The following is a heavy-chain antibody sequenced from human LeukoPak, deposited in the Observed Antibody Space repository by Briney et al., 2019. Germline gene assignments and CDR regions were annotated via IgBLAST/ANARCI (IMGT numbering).Heavy chain of an antibody. CDR2: ISFGGSPT. CDR3: AREGASNGYHYGMDV. Sequence: GGSLARACVSSAVTVGLDNMDWVRQARGKGIEWVALISFGGSPTYYADSVRGRFTISRDNSKNTLFLQMSSLKAEDTAVYYCAREGASNGYHYGMDVWGQGTTVSVSS. V-gene: IGHV3-30*15. J-gene: IGHJ6*02. D-gene: IGHD5-12*01. CDR1: AVTVGLDN.